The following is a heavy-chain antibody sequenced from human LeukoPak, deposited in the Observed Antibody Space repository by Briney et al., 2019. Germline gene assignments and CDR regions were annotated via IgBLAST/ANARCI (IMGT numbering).Heavy chain of an antibody. CDR2: IKQDGTEK. CDR1: GFTFTNYW. D-gene: IGHD5-12*01. Sequence: GGSLRLSCATSGFTFTNYWMSWVRQSPAKGLEWVANIKQDGTEKYYVDSVKGQFSISRDNAKKLLYLQMNSLRAEDTAVYYCARGGYSGYNDVGAVDFWGQGTLVTVSS. CDR3: ARGGYSGYNDVGAVDF. J-gene: IGHJ4*02. V-gene: IGHV3-7*02.